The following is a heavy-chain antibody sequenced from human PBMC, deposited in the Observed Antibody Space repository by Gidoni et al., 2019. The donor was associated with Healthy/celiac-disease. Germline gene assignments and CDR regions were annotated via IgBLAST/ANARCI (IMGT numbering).Heavy chain of an antibody. J-gene: IGHJ4*02. CDR2: ISYDGRNK. V-gene: IGHV3-30*18. CDR3: AKDQESYIWGNYRHPFDY. CDR1: GFTVSDYG. Sequence: QVQLVESGGGVVQPGRSLRLSCAASGFTVSDYGMHWVRQAPGKGLEWVAVISYDGRNKNYADSVKGRFTISRDNSKDTLYVQMNSLRAEDTAVYYCAKDQESYIWGNYRHPFDYWGQGTLVTVSS. D-gene: IGHD3-16*02.